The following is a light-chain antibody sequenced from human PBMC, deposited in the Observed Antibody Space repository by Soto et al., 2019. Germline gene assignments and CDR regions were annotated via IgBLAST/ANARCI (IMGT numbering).Light chain of an antibody. J-gene: IGKJ1*01. CDR3: QQYNNWPRK. Sequence: EIVMTQSPATLSVSPGERATLSCRASQSVSSNLAWFQQKPGQAPRLLIYDASTRATGFPARFSGSGSGTEFTIKISRMQSEDVEVYYCQQYNNWPRKFGQGTKVDIK. V-gene: IGKV3-15*01. CDR2: DAS. CDR1: QSVSSN.